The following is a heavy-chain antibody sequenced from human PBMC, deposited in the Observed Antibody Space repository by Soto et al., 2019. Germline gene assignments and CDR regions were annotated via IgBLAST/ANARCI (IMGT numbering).Heavy chain of an antibody. V-gene: IGHV4-31*03. J-gene: IGHJ4*02. D-gene: IGHD2-15*01. CDR2: IYYSGST. CDR3: YGGYGGNRAY. Sequence: QVQLQESGPGLVKPSQTLSLTCTVSGGSISSGGYYWSWIRQHPGKGLEWIGYIYYSGSTYYNPSRKSRVTISMDTSKSQFSLNLTSVTAADTAVYHCYGGYGGNRAYWGQGTLVTVSS. CDR1: GGSISSGGYY.